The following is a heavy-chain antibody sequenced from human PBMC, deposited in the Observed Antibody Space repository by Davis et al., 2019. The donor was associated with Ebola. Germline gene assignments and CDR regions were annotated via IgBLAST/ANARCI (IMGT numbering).Heavy chain of an antibody. D-gene: IGHD3-10*01. CDR3: ARDFLRGEDY. Sequence: GESLKISCAASGFTFSSYSMNWVRQAPGKGLEWVSSISSSSSYIYYADSVKGRFTISRDNAKNSLYLQMNSLRAEDTAVYYCARDFLRGEDYWGQGTLVTVSS. V-gene: IGHV3-21*01. J-gene: IGHJ4*02. CDR2: ISSSSSYI. CDR1: GFTFSSYS.